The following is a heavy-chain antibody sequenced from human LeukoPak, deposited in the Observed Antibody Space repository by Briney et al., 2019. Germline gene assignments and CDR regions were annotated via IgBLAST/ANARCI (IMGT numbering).Heavy chain of an antibody. CDR2: IYYSGST. CDR1: GGSISSYY. CDR3: ARVRDFWSGYDY. J-gene: IGHJ4*02. V-gene: IGHV4-59*01. D-gene: IGHD3-3*01. Sequence: MPSETLSLTCTVSGGSISSYYWSWIRQPPGKGLEWIGYIYYSGSTNYNPSLKSRVTISVDTSKNQFSLKLSSVTAADTAVYYCARVRDFWSGYDYWGQGTLVTVSS.